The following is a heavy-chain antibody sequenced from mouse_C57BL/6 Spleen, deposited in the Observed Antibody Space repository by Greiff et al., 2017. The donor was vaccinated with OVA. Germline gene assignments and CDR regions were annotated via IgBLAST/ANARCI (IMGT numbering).Heavy chain of an antibody. CDR2: IYPGDGDT. V-gene: IGHV1-80*01. CDR3: AREGYSNYEGDYYAMDY. J-gene: IGHJ4*01. CDR1: GYAFSSYW. D-gene: IGHD2-5*01. Sequence: QVQLKQSGAELVKPGASVKISCKASGYAFSSYWMNWVQQRPGKGLEWIGQIYPGDGDTNYNGKFKGKATLTADKSSSTAYMQLSSLTSEDSAVYFCAREGYSNYEGDYYAMDYWGQGTSVTVAS.